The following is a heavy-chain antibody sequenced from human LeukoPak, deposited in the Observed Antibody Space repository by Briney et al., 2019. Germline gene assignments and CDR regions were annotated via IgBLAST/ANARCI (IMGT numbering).Heavy chain of an antibody. CDR1: GYTFTSYA. Sequence: GASVKVSCKASGYTFTSYAMNWVRQAPGQGLEWMGWINTNTGNPTYAQGFTGRFVFSLDTSVSTAYLQISSLKAEDTAVYYCARVRRGSIAAAGGAFDIWGQGTMVTVSS. D-gene: IGHD6-13*01. CDR3: ARVRRGSIAAAGGAFDI. CDR2: INTNTGNP. J-gene: IGHJ3*02. V-gene: IGHV7-4-1*02.